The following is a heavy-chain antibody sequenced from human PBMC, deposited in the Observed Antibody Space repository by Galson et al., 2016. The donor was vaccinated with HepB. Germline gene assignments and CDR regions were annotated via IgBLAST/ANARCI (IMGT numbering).Heavy chain of an antibody. D-gene: IGHD2-8*02. CDR1: GFTFSSDW. CDR3: ASWWQTPASYFDY. CDR2: IKQDGGEK. V-gene: IGHV3-7*01. Sequence: SLRLSCAASGFTFSSDWMSWVRQAPGKGLEWVANIKQDGGEKYYVDSVKGRFTISRDNAKNSLYLQMNSLRAEDTAVYYCASWWQTPASYFDYWGQGTLVTVS. J-gene: IGHJ4*02.